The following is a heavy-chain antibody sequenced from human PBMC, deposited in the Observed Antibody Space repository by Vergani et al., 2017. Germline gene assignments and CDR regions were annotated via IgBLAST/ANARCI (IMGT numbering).Heavy chain of an antibody. CDR1: GFTFSSYA. CDR3: VKGYSGWLSVGD. V-gene: IGHV3-64D*06. D-gene: IGHD6-19*01. J-gene: IGHJ4*02. Sequence: EVQLVESGGGLVQPGGSLRLSCSASGFTFSSYAMHWVRKAPGKGLEYVSAISSNGGSTYYADSVKGRFTIARDNSKNTLYLQMSSLGAEDTAVYYCVKGYSGWLSVGDWGQGTLVTVSS. CDR2: ISSNGGST.